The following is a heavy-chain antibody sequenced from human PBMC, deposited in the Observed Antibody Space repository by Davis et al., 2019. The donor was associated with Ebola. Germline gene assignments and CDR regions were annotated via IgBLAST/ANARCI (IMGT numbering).Heavy chain of an antibody. CDR2: ISYDGSNK. D-gene: IGHD5-24*01. J-gene: IGHJ4*02. Sequence: PGGSLRLSCAASGFTFSSYGMHWVRQAPGKGLEWVAVISYDGSNKYYADSVKGRFTISRDNSKNTLYLQMNSLRAEDTAVYYCAKDATKRGHGYNLDYWGQGTLVTVSS. V-gene: IGHV3-30*18. CDR3: AKDATKRGHGYNLDY. CDR1: GFTFSSYG.